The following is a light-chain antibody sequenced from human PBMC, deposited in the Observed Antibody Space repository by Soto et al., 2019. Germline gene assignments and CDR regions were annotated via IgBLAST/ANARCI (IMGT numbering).Light chain of an antibody. CDR1: SSDVGGYNH. CDR2: EVS. CDR3: SSYTNNSPYV. J-gene: IGLJ1*01. Sequence: QSALTQPASVSGSPGQSITISCTGTSSDVGGYNHVSWYQQHPGKAPKLMIFEVSNRPSGISIRFSGSKSGNTASLTISGLQTEDEADYYCSSYTNNSPYVFGTGTKVTVL. V-gene: IGLV2-14*01.